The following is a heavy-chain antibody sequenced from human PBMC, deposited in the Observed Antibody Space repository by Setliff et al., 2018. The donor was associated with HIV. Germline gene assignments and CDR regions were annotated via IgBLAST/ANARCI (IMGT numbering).Heavy chain of an antibody. CDR3: VNSGYDGDYYYYYMDV. D-gene: IGHD5-12*01. V-gene: IGHV4-39*01. Sequence: SETLSLTCSVSGGSVIKNNYYWGWVRQTPAKGLEWIGTMYQTGRTNYNPPLKSRVSISVDTTNNQLSRNVRSVTDADSAVYFCVNSGYDGDYYYYYMDVWGKGTTVTVSS. J-gene: IGHJ6*03. CDR1: GGSVIKNNYY. CDR2: MYQTGRT.